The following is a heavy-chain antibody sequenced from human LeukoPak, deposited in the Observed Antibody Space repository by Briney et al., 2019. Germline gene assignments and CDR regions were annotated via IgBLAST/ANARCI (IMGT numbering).Heavy chain of an antibody. CDR2: ISWNGGSI. V-gene: IGHV3-9*01. CDR3: AKDSAATMIVVEAFDI. J-gene: IGHJ3*02. Sequence: GGSLRLSCAASGFTFDDYAMHWVRQAPGKGLEWVSGISWNGGSIGYADSVKGRFTISRDNAKNSLYLQMNSLRAEDAALYYCAKDSAATMIVVEAFDIWGQGTMVTVSS. CDR1: GFTFDDYA. D-gene: IGHD3-22*01.